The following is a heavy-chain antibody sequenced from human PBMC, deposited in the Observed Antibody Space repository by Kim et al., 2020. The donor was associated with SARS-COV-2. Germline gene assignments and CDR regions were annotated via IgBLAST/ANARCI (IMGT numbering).Heavy chain of an antibody. V-gene: IGHV3-9*01. CDR1: GFTFDDYA. CDR3: AKDHHPLRGYDYDASFDY. D-gene: IGHD5-12*01. Sequence: GGSLRLSCAASGFTFDDYAMHWVRQAPGKGLEWVSGISWNSGSIGYADSVKGRFTISRDNAKNSLYLQMNSLRAEDTALYYCAKDHHPLRGYDYDASFDYWGQGTLVTVSS. CDR2: ISWNSGSI. J-gene: IGHJ4*02.